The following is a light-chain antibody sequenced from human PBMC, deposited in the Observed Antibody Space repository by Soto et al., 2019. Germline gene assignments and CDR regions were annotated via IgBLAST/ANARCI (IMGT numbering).Light chain of an antibody. CDR1: QDIRFW. CDR3: QQAHSFPLS. J-gene: IGKJ4*01. V-gene: IGKV1D-12*01. CDR2: GAS. Sequence: DLQMTQSPSSVSASVGDRVTISCRASQDIRFWLAWYQQKPGKAPKPLIYGASSLQTGVPSRFSGSGSGTDFTLTIINLQPEDFATYYCQQAHSFPLSFGGGTKVEI.